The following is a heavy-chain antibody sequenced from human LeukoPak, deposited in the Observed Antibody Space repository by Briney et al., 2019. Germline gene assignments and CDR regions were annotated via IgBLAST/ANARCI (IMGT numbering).Heavy chain of an antibody. Sequence: ASVKVSCKVSGYTLTELSMHWVRQAPGKGLEWMGGFDPEDGETIYAQKFQGRVTMTEDTSTDTAYVELSSLRSEDTAVYYCATSQFDSSGYYPDYWGQGTLVTVSS. D-gene: IGHD3-22*01. CDR3: ATSQFDSSGYYPDY. V-gene: IGHV1-24*01. CDR2: FDPEDGET. J-gene: IGHJ4*02. CDR1: GYTLTELS.